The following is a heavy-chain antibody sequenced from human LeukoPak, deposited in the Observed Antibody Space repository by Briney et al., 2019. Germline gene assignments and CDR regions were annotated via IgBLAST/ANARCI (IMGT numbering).Heavy chain of an antibody. V-gene: IGHV3-23*01. CDR3: AKGSYYDSSGSFYFDY. CDR2: IRGSGGST. J-gene: IGHJ4*02. Sequence: GSLRLSCAASGFTFSSYAMSWVRQAPGKGLEWVSAIRGSGGSTYYADSVKGRFTISRDNSKNTLYLQMNSLRAEDTAAYYCAKGSYYDSSGSFYFDYWGQGTLVTVSS. CDR1: GFTFSSYA. D-gene: IGHD3-22*01.